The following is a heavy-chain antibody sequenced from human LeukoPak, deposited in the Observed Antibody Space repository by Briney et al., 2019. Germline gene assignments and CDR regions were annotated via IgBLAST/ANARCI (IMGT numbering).Heavy chain of an antibody. V-gene: IGHV3-74*01. Sequence: PGGSLRLSCAASGFTFSSNWMHWVRQAPGKGLVWVSRINEDGSTTNYADSVKGRSTVFRDNAKNTLYLQMNSLRAEDTAIYYCAKASTIFRFDYWGQGTLVTVSS. D-gene: IGHD3-3*01. J-gene: IGHJ4*02. CDR3: AKASTIFRFDY. CDR1: GFTFSSNW. CDR2: INEDGSTT.